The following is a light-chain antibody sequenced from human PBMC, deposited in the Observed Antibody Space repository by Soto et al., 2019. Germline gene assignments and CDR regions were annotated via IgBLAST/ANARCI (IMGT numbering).Light chain of an antibody. CDR3: QQYNSYPFT. CDR1: QVISTS. J-gene: IGKJ1*01. V-gene: IGKV1-9*01. CDR2: AAS. Sequence: GESVTITCRASQVISTSLAWYQVKPGKAPKLLIYAASTLESGVPSRFSATVSGTECSITITSLQPEDFETYYCQQYNSYPFTFGQGTKVDIK.